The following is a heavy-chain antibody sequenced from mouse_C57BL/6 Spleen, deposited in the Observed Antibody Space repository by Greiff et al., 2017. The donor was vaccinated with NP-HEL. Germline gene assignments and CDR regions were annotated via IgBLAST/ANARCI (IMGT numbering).Heavy chain of an antibody. CDR2: ISSGGDYI. V-gene: IGHV5-9-1*02. CDR1: GFTFSSYA. Sequence: EVQVVESGEGLVKPGGSLKLSCAASGFTFSSYAMSWVRQTPEKRLEWVAYISSGGDYIYYADTVKGRFTISRDNARNTLYLQMSSLKSEDTAMYYCTRAYGSSYGAWFAYWGQGTLVTVSA. D-gene: IGHD1-1*01. CDR3: TRAYGSSYGAWFAY. J-gene: IGHJ3*01.